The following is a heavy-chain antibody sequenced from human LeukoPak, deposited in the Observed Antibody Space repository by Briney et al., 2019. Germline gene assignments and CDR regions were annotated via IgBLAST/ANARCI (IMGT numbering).Heavy chain of an antibody. V-gene: IGHV1-2*02. CDR3: ARDRGCKYQLVRLDYFDY. J-gene: IGHJ4*02. CDR2: MNPSSGGT. CDR1: DYIFTGYY. Sequence: ASVNLSRKSSDYIFTGYYIHWGRRPPGPGLGGMGWMNPSSGGTYYAPKFQGSVNMTRHTSREKAYMELTRLTSDDTAIFYCARDRGCKYQLVRLDYFDYWRQGPLVTVS. D-gene: IGHD1-1*01.